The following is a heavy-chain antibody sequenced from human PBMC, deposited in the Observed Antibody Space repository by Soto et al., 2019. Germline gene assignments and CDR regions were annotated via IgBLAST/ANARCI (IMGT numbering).Heavy chain of an antibody. CDR2: IDPSDSYT. CDR1: GYSFTSYW. D-gene: IGHD6-6*01. Sequence: GESLKISCKGSGYSFTSYWISWVRQMPGEGLEWMGRIDPSDSYTNYSPSFQGHVTISADKSISTAYLQWSSLKASDTAMYYCARQSPRRDYYYYYGMDVWGQGTTVTVSS. CDR3: ARQSPRRDYYYYYGMDV. J-gene: IGHJ6*02. V-gene: IGHV5-10-1*01.